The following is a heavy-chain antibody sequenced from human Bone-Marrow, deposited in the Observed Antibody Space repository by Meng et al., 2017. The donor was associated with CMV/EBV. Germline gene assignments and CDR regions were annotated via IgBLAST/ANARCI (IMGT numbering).Heavy chain of an antibody. J-gene: IGHJ4*02. D-gene: IGHD7-27*01. V-gene: IGHV3-21*04. CDR3: ASIRGYWGYFDY. CDR2: ISSSSSYI. CDR1: GFTFSSYS. Sequence: GESLKISCAASGFTFSSYSMNWVRQAPGKGLEWVSSISSSSSYIYFADSVKGRFTISRDNAKNSLYLQMNSLRAEDTAVYYCASIRGYWGYFDYWGQGTRVTVSS.